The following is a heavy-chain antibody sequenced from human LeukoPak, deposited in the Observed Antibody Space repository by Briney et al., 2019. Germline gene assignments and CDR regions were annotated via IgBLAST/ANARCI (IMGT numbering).Heavy chain of an antibody. Sequence: GGSLRLSCAAPGFTFSSYAMSWVRQAPGKGLEWVSAISGSGGSTYYADSVKGRFTISRDNSKNTLYLQMNSLRAEDTAVYYCARARAVAGILAWGQGTLVTVSS. CDR3: ARARAVAGILA. CDR1: GFTFSSYA. D-gene: IGHD6-19*01. V-gene: IGHV3-23*01. CDR2: ISGSGGST. J-gene: IGHJ4*02.